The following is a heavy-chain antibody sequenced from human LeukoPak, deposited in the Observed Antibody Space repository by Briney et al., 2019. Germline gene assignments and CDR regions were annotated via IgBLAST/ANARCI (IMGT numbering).Heavy chain of an antibody. Sequence: PSETLSLTCTVSDGSISSYYWNWVRQPPGKGREWMGHIYYTGTTHYNPSLQSRVSISIDTSKNQFSLKLRSVTAVDTAVYYCARWGHFDTSGYFVADYWGQGTLITVSS. CDR3: ARWGHFDTSGYFVADY. J-gene: IGHJ4*02. CDR2: IYYTGTT. CDR1: DGSISSYY. D-gene: IGHD3-22*01. V-gene: IGHV4-59*01.